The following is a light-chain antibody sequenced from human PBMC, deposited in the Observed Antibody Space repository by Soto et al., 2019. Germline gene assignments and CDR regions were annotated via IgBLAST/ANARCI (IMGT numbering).Light chain of an antibody. J-gene: IGLJ3*02. CDR2: EVS. V-gene: IGLV2-8*01. Sequence: QSALTQPPSASGSPGQSVTISCTGTSSDVGAYNYVSWYQQYPGKAPKLMIYEVSKRPSGVPDRFSGSKSGKTASLTVSGLQPEDEADYYCTSYVGSNIWVFGGGTKLTVL. CDR1: SSDVGAYNY. CDR3: TSYVGSNIWV.